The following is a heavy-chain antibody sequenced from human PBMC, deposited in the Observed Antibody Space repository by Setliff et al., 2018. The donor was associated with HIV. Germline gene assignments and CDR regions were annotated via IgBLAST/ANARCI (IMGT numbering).Heavy chain of an antibody. CDR3: ARSVGAFDY. Sequence: PSETLSLTCTVSGGSISAYYWSWIRQPAGKGLEYIGRIFAGGRTNYNPSLRSRVTISINTSKNQFSLELSSVTAADTAVDYCARSVGAFDYWGPGALVTVSS. D-gene: IGHD1-26*01. CDR2: IFAGGRT. J-gene: IGHJ4*02. V-gene: IGHV4-4*07. CDR1: GGSISAYY.